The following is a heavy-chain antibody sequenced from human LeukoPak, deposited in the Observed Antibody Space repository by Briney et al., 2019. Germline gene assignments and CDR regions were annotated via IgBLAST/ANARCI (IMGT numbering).Heavy chain of an antibody. CDR2: IISSSRYI. Sequence: PGGSLRLSCAASGFTFSSFSRNWVRQAPGKGREGFSSIISSSRYIYYADSVKGRFTISRDNAKNSLYLQMNSLSAEDTAVYYCARVPQSEYDYGDYLFDSWGAGDLVTVSS. CDR1: GFTFSSFS. D-gene: IGHD4-17*01. CDR3: ARVPQSEYDYGDYLFDS. J-gene: IGHJ4*02. V-gene: IGHV3-21*01.